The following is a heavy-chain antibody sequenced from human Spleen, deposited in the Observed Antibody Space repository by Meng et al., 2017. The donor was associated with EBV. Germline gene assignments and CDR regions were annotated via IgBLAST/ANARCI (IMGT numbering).Heavy chain of an antibody. D-gene: IGHD3-10*01. CDR3: ASESGRGYTPDY. CDR1: GGPFTSDA. Sequence: QMRLGQQGAEVQKPGSSVKVSCKPSGGPFTSDAISWVRQAPGQGLEWIGGLIPMLGAPNYAQKFQDRVTIIADKSTSTHYMELRSLRSDDTAVYYCASESGRGYTPDYWGRGTLVTVSS. J-gene: IGHJ4*02. CDR2: LIPMLGAP. V-gene: IGHV1-69*06.